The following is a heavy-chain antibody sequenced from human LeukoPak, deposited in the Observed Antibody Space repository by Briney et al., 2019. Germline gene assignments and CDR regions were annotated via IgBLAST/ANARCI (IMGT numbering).Heavy chain of an antibody. CDR1: GFTFSSYA. D-gene: IGHD6-13*01. Sequence: AGSLRLSCAASGFTFSSYAMSWVRQAPGKGLEWVSAISGSGGSTYYADSVKGRFTTSRDNSKNTLYLQMNSLRAEDTAVYYCAKGWAAAAGTYYYYMDVWGKGTTVTVSS. CDR2: ISGSGGST. CDR3: AKGWAAAAGTYYYYMDV. V-gene: IGHV3-23*01. J-gene: IGHJ6*03.